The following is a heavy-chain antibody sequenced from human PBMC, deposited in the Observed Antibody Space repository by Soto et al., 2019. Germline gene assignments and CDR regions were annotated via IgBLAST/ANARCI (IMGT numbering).Heavy chain of an antibody. CDR1: GFTFSSYS. J-gene: IGHJ4*02. V-gene: IGHV3-21*01. D-gene: IGHD1-26*01. Sequence: GGSLRLCCAASGFTFSSYSLNWVRQAPGKGLEWVSSIVISGSYIYYADSVKGRFTISSDSAKNSLYLHMNSLRAEDTAVYYCARGNGGSYRDFDYWGQGTLVTVSS. CDR2: IVISGSYI. CDR3: ARGNGGSYRDFDY.